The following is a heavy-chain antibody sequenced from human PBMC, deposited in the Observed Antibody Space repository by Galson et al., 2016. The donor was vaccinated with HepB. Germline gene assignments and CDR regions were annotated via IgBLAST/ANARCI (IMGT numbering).Heavy chain of an antibody. J-gene: IGHJ4*02. CDR1: GFTFSSYA. CDR3: AKSVLEYDILTGYYRRGADY. CDR2: SGSGGPT. V-gene: IGHV3-23*01. D-gene: IGHD3-9*01. Sequence: SLRLSCAASGFTFSSYAMSWVRQAPGKGLDWVSSSGSGGPTYYADSVKGRFTISRDNSKNTLFLQMHSLRADDTAVYYCAKSVLEYDILTGYYRRGADYWGQGTLVTVSS.